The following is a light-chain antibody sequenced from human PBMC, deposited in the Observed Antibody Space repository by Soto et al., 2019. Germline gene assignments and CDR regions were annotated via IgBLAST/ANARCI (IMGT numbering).Light chain of an antibody. Sequence: QSVLTRPASVSGSPGQSITISCTGTSSDVGAYNYDSWYQQYPGEAPKVIIYDVSHRPAGVSNRFSGSKSGNTASLTISGLQTQDEADYYCSSYTSATTYVSGTGTKVT. J-gene: IGLJ1*01. CDR2: DVS. CDR3: SSYTSATTYV. CDR1: SSDVGAYNY. V-gene: IGLV2-14*01.